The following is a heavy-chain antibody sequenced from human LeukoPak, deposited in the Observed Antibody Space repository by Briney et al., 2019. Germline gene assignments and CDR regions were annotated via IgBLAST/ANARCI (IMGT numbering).Heavy chain of an antibody. CDR3: AREDETTSIYGMDV. Sequence: ASVKVSCKASGYTFTGYYMHWVRQAPGQGLEWMGWINPNSGGTNYAQKFQGWVTMTRDTSISTAYMELSRLRSDDTAVYYCAREDETTSIYGMDVWGQGTTVTVS. D-gene: IGHD4-11*01. CDR2: INPNSGGT. CDR1: GYTFTGYY. J-gene: IGHJ6*02. V-gene: IGHV1-2*04.